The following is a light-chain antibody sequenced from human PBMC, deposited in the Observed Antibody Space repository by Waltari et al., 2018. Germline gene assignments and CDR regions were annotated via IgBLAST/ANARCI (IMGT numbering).Light chain of an antibody. J-gene: IGKJ4*01. CDR3: QQYNNWPLT. CDR2: RAS. Sequence: EIVMTQSPATLSLSPGERATLSCRASQSVTNNLAWYQHKPGQAPRLLIYRASTRATSIPARISGSGSGTEFTLTISSLQSEDFAFYYCQQYNNWPLTFGGGTKVEIK. V-gene: IGKV3-15*01. CDR1: QSVTNN.